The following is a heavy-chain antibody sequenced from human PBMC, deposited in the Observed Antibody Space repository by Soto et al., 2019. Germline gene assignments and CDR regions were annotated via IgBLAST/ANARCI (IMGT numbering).Heavy chain of an antibody. CDR3: LNGDYY. V-gene: IGHV3-48*01. J-gene: IGHJ4*02. D-gene: IGHD4-17*01. CDR1: GFTFSNHV. Sequence: EEQLVESGGGLVQPGGSLRLSCAASGFTFSNHVMNWVRQAPGMGLEWVASINRDVNTYYADSVKGRFTISRDNAKDSLYLQVDSLRADDTAVYYCLNGDYYVGQGTLVTVSS. CDR2: INRDVNT.